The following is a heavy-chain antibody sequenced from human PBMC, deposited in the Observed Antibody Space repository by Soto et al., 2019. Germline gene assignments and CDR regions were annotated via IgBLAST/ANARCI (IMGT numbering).Heavy chain of an antibody. D-gene: IGHD2-15*01. CDR3: ARDRAXVVVVAATYYYYYGMDV. J-gene: IGHJ6*02. V-gene: IGHV1-18*04. CDR2: ISAYNGNT. Sequence: ASVKVSCKASGYTFTSYGISWVRQAPGQGLEWMGWISAYNGNTNYAQKLQGRVTMTTDTSTSTAYMELRSLRSDDTAVYYCARDRAXVVVVAATYYYYYGMDVWGQGTTVTVSS. CDR1: GYTFTSYG.